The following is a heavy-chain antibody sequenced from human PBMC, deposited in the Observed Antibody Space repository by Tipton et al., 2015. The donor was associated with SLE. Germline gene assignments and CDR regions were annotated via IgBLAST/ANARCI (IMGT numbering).Heavy chain of an antibody. CDR1: GDSVSSGGNY. CDR2: ISPSGST. Sequence: TLSLTCTVSGDSVSSGGNYWTWVRQPAGKGLEWIGHISPSGSTPYHPSLRSRATISVDTSKNQFSLRLNSVTAADTAVYYCARGQPTWLDPWGPGTLVTVSS. D-gene: IGHD2-2*01. J-gene: IGHJ5*02. CDR3: ARGQPTWLDP. V-gene: IGHV4-61*10.